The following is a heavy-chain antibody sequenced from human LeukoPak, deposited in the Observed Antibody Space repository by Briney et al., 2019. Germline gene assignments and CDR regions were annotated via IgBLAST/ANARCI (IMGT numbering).Heavy chain of an antibody. J-gene: IGHJ4*02. Sequence: PGGSLRLSCAASGFTFSSYWMHWVRQAPGKGLVWVSRINSDGGSTSYADSVRGRFTISRDNAKNTLYPQMNSLRAEDTAVYYCARSSYSNGEANDYWGQGTLVTVSS. D-gene: IGHD4-11*01. V-gene: IGHV3-74*01. CDR3: ARSSYSNGEANDY. CDR1: GFTFSSYW. CDR2: INSDGGST.